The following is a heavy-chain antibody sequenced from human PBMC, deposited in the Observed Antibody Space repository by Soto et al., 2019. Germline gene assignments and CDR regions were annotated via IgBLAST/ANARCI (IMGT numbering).Heavy chain of an antibody. Sequence: GPTLVNPTQTLTLTCTFSGFSLSTSGVGVAWIRQPPGKALEWLALIYWDDGKRYSPSLKTRLNITKDTSKNQVVLTLTNVDPVDTAIFFFEQKPAYDISTGYYPFDYWGQGSLVTVSS. CDR1: GFSLSTSGVG. CDR3: EQKPAYDISTGYYPFDY. D-gene: IGHD3-9*01. J-gene: IGHJ4*02. V-gene: IGHV2-5*02. CDR2: IYWDDGK.